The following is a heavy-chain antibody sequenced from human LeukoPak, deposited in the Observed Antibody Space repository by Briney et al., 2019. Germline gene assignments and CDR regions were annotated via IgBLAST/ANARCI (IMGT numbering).Heavy chain of an antibody. CDR2: IRSKDYGGTT. J-gene: IGHJ6*02. CDR1: GFTFGDYA. CDR3: TRDLPQLRAVAGKDWNRVVYYYYGMDV. Sequence: PGGSLRLSCTASGFTFGDYAMSWFRQAPGKGLEWVGFIRSKDYGGTTEYAASVKGRFTISRDDSKSIAYLQLNTLKTEDTAVYYCTRDLPQLRAVAGKDWNRVVYYYYGMDVWGQGTTVTVSS. V-gene: IGHV3-49*03. D-gene: IGHD6-19*01.